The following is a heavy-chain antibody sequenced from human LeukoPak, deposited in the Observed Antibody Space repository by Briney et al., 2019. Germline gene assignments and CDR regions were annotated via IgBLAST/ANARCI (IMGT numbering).Heavy chain of an antibody. J-gene: IGHJ4*02. D-gene: IGHD3-10*01. Sequence: SETLSLTCAVYGGSFSGYCWSWIRQPPGKGLEWIGEINHSGSTNYNPSLKSRVTISVDTSKNQFSLKLSSVTAADTAVYYCARGEWRPYGSVSYRYWGQGTLVTVSS. CDR2: INHSGST. V-gene: IGHV4-34*01. CDR3: ARGEWRPYGSVSYRY. CDR1: GGSFSGYC.